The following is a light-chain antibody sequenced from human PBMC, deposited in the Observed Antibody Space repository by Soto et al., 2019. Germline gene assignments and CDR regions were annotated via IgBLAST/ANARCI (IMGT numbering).Light chain of an antibody. J-gene: IGKJ1*01. CDR3: LQDYGYPRT. CDR1: QDIRDE. V-gene: IGKV1-6*01. Sequence: AIQMTQSPFSLSASVGDRVTITCRASQDIRDEVGWYQQKPGKAPKLLISAASNLQSGVPSRFSGSGSATDFTLTIISLQPEDFATYYCLQDYGYPRTFGQGTKVESK. CDR2: AAS.